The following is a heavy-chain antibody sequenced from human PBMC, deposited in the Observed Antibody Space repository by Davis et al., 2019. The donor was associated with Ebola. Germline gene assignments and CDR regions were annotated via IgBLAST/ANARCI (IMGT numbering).Heavy chain of an antibody. V-gene: IGHV3-21*01. J-gene: IGHJ3*02. CDR2: ISSSSSYI. CDR1: GFTFSSYS. CDR3: ARISGDAFDI. D-gene: IGHD5-12*01. Sequence: GESLKISCAASGFTFSSYSMNWVRQAPGKGLEWVSSISSSSSYIYYADSVKGRFTISRDNAKNSLYLQMNSLRAEDTAVYYCARISGDAFDIWGQGTMVTVSS.